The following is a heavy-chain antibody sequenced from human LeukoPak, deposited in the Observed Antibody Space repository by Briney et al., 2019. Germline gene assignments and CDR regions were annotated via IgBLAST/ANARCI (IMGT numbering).Heavy chain of an antibody. J-gene: IGHJ4*02. CDR2: ISSSGSTI. V-gene: IGHV3-48*03. CDR3: ARYSRVLRYFDWLPNFDY. Sequence: PGGSLRLSCAASGFTFSSYEMNWVRQAPGKGLEWVSYISSSGSTIYYADSVKGRFTISRDNAKNSLYLQMNSLRAQDTAVYYCARYSRVLRYFDWLPNFDYWGQGTLVTVSS. D-gene: IGHD3-9*01. CDR1: GFTFSSYE.